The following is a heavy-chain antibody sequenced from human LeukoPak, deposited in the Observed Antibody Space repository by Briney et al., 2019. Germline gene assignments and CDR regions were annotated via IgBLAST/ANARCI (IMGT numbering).Heavy chain of an antibody. CDR2: IYHSGST. CDR1: GYSISSGYY. Sequence: SETLSLTCTVSGYSISSGYYWGWIRQPPGQGLEWIGSIYHSGSTYYNPSLKSRVTISVDTSKNQFSLKLSSVTAADTAVYYCASAYWGAAGPNWFDPWGQGTLVTVSS. J-gene: IGHJ5*02. CDR3: ASAYWGAAGPNWFDP. D-gene: IGHD6-13*01. V-gene: IGHV4-38-2*02.